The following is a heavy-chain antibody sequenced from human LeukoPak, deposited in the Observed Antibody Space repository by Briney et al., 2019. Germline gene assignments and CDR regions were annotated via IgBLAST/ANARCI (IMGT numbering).Heavy chain of an antibody. Sequence: GGSLRLSCAASGFTFSSYAMHWVRQAPGKGLEWVAVISYDGSNKYYADSVKGRFTISRDNSKNTLYLQMNSLRAEDTAVYYCAKYNSSSWYDYYYYGMDVWGQGTTVTVSS. CDR3: AKYNSSSWYDYYYYGMDV. V-gene: IGHV3-30*04. CDR2: ISYDGSNK. D-gene: IGHD6-13*01. J-gene: IGHJ6*02. CDR1: GFTFSSYA.